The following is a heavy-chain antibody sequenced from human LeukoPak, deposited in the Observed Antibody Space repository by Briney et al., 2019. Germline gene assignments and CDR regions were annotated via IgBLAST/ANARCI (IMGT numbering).Heavy chain of an antibody. CDR2: IYSSGST. Sequence: SGPTLVNPSQTLSLTCTVSGGSISSGSYYWSWIRQPAGKGLEWIGRIYSSGSTNYNPSLKSRVTISVDTSKNQFSLKLSSVTAADTAVYYWAGGRWELLSFDWFDPWGQGTLVTVSS. CDR1: GGSISSGSYY. D-gene: IGHD1-26*01. V-gene: IGHV4-61*02. J-gene: IGHJ5*02. CDR3: AGGRWELLSFDWFDP.